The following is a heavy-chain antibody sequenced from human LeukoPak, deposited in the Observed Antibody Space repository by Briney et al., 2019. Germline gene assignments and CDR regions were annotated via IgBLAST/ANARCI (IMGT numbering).Heavy chain of an antibody. CDR3: ARGRRPAGLSARYYFDF. CDR2: IYYSGST. V-gene: IGHV4-59*01. Sequence: SETLSLTCTVSGGSISSYYWSWIRQTPGKEMEWIGNIYYSGSTDYNSSLKSRVTISLDMSQTQFSLNLTSVTAADTAVYYCARGRRPAGLSARYYFDFWGQGTLVPVSS. CDR1: GGSISSYY. J-gene: IGHJ4*02. D-gene: IGHD3-16*01.